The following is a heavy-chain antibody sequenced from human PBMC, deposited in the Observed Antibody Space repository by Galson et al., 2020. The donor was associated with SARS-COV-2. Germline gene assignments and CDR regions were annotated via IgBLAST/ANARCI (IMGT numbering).Heavy chain of an antibody. CDR1: GGSIRSGDFS. CDR3: ARGWYDYFDY. Sequence: SETLSLTCTVSGGSIRSGDFSWSWIRQTPGKGLEWLGYMFYSGSRYYNPSLKSRVTISLDTSENQFSLKLSSVTAADTAVYYCARGWYDYFDYWGQGTLVTVSS. V-gene: IGHV4-30-4*01. CDR2: MFYSGSR. D-gene: IGHD3-3*01. J-gene: IGHJ4*02.